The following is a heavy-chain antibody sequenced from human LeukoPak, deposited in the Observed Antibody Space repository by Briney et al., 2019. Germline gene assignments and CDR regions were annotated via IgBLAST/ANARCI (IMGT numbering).Heavy chain of an antibody. J-gene: IGHJ6*02. CDR3: ARDFCTSCPDYYGSGSYYYGMDV. CDR1: GFTFSSYG. Sequence: GGSLRLSCAASGFTFSSYGMHWVRQAPGKGLDWVAVISYDGSNKYYADSVKGRFTISRDNSKNTLYLQMNSLRAEDTAVYYCARDFCTSCPDYYGSGSYYYGMDVWGQGTTVTVSS. V-gene: IGHV3-30-3*01. CDR2: ISYDGSNK. D-gene: IGHD3-10*01.